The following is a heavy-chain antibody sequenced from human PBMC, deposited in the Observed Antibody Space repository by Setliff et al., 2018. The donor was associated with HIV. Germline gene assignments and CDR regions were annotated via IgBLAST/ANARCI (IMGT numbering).Heavy chain of an antibody. J-gene: IGHJ4*02. CDR3: ARGATITYYFDY. D-gene: IGHD5-12*01. Sequence: ASVKVSCKASGYTFTNYYIHWVRQAPGQGLEWMGIINPSGGSTTYAQKFQGRVTMTRDTSTSTAYMEPSSLRSEDTAVYYCARGATITYYFDYWGQGTLVTVSS. V-gene: IGHV1-46*01. CDR2: INPSGGST. CDR1: GYTFTNYY.